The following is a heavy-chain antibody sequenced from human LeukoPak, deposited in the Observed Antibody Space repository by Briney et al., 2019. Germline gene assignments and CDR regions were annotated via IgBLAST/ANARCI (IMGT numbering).Heavy chain of an antibody. D-gene: IGHD2-15*01. CDR1: GYTFTSYY. J-gene: IGHJ4*02. V-gene: IGHV1-46*01. CDR3: ARENVWRGVCSGGSCYQTYYFDY. CDR2: INPSGGST. Sequence: GASVKVSCKASGYTFTSYYMHWVRQAPGQGLEWMGIINPSGGSTSYAQKFQGRVTMTRDMSTSTVYMELSSLRSEDTAVYYCARENVWRGVCSGGSCYQTYYFDYWGQGTLVTVSS.